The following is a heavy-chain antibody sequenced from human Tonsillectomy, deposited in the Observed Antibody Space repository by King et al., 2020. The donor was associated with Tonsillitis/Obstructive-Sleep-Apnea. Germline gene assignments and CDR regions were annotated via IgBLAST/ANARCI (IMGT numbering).Heavy chain of an antibody. CDR1: GFTFSDYS. CDR3: ERVIAWFDR. Sequence: VQLVESGGGLVQPGGSLRLSCAASGFTFSDYSMHWVRQAPGKGREWVSYISSTTNVIYYADSVKGRFTISRDNAKTSLSLQMNSLRDEDTAVYYCERVIAWFDRWGQGTLVTVSS. V-gene: IGHV3-48*02. J-gene: IGHJ5*02. CDR2: ISSTTNVI. D-gene: IGHD6-13*01.